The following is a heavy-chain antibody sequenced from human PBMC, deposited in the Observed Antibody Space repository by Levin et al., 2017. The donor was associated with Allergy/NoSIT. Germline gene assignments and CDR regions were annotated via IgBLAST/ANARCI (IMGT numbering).Heavy chain of an antibody. V-gene: IGHV3-33*01. D-gene: IGHD5-12*01. CDR1: GFPFRSSG. CDR3: ARVLRFYYYYYMDV. CDR2: IWDDGYKK. Sequence: LSLTCAASGFPFRSSGMHWVRQAPGKGLEWVAVIWDDGYKKYYADSVKGRFTISRDNSKNTLYLQMNSLRAEDTAVYYCARVLRFYYYYYMDVWGKGTTVTVSS. J-gene: IGHJ6*03.